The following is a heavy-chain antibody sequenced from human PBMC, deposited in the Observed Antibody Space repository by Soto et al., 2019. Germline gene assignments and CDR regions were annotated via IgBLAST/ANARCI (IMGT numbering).Heavy chain of an antibody. CDR3: ARELAAAGL. V-gene: IGHV1-46*01. CDR2: INPYGGST. D-gene: IGHD6-13*01. Sequence: QVQLVQSGAEVKKPGASVKVSCKASGYTFTSHYIHWVRQAPGQGLEWMAIINPYGGSTNYAQKFRGRVTLPMDTSTSTVYMEVSSLRSEDTAVYYCARELAAAGLWGQGTLVTVSS. J-gene: IGHJ4*02. CDR1: GYTFTSHY.